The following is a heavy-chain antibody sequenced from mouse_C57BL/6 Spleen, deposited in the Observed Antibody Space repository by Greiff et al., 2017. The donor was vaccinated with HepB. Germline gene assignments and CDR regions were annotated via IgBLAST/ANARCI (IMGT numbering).Heavy chain of an antibody. CDR1: GYTFTDYE. CDR3: TRGDMVTTARGYAMDY. D-gene: IGHD2-2*01. Sequence: QVQLQQSGAELVRPGASVTLSCKASGYTFTDYEMHWVKQTPVHGLEWIGAIDPETGGTAYNQKFKGKAILTADKSSSTAYMELRSLTSEDSAVYYCTRGDMVTTARGYAMDYWGQGTSVTVSS. V-gene: IGHV1-15*01. CDR2: IDPETGGT. J-gene: IGHJ4*01.